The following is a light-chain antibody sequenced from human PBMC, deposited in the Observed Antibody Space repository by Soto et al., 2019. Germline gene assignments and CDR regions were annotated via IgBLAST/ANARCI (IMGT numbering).Light chain of an antibody. CDR2: NTN. V-gene: IGLV1-44*01. Sequence: QSALTQPPSASGNPGQRVTISCSGSSSNIGTNTVNWYQQFPGSAPQLLLYNTNQRPSGVPGRFSGSKSGTSASLAISGLQSEDEADYYCAAWDASLDVVLFGGGTKVTVL. CDR3: AAWDASLDVVL. J-gene: IGLJ2*01. CDR1: SSNIGTNT.